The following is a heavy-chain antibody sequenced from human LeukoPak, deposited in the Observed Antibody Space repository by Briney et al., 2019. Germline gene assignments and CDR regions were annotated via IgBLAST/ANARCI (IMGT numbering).Heavy chain of an antibody. J-gene: IGHJ6*03. D-gene: IGHD3-3*01. Sequence: ASVKVSCKASGYTFTSHYMHWVRQAPGQGLEWMGIINPSGGSTSYAQKFQGRVTMTRDMSTSTVYMELSSLRSEDTAVYYCAKGVGVYYYYYYMDVWGKGTTVTVSS. CDR1: GYTFTSHY. CDR2: INPSGGST. V-gene: IGHV1-46*01. CDR3: AKGVGVYYYYYYMDV.